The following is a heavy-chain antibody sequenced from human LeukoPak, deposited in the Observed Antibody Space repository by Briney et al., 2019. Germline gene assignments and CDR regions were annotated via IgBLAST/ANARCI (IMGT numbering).Heavy chain of an antibody. V-gene: IGHV3-23*01. CDR2: ISGSGGST. D-gene: IGHD6-13*01. CDR3: AKTLPGIAAAGDGYYFDY. Sequence: GGSLRLSCAASGFTFSSYAMSWVRQAPGKGLEWVSAISGSGGSTYYADSVKGRFTISGDNSKNTLYLQMNSLRAEDTAVYYCAKTLPGIAAAGDGYYFDYWGQGTLVTVSS. J-gene: IGHJ4*02. CDR1: GFTFSSYA.